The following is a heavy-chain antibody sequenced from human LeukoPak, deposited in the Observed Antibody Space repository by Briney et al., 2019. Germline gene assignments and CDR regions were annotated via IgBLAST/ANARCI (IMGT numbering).Heavy chain of an antibody. CDR1: GGSISSSNW. J-gene: IGHJ4*02. CDR2: INHSGST. CDR3: ARGQVDGLDY. D-gene: IGHD2-15*01. V-gene: IGHV4-4*02. Sequence: SETLSLTCAVSGGSISSSNWWSWARQPPGKGLEWIGEINHSGSTNYNPSLKSRVTISVDTSKNQFSLKLSSVTAADTAVYYCARGQVDGLDYWGQGTLVTVSS.